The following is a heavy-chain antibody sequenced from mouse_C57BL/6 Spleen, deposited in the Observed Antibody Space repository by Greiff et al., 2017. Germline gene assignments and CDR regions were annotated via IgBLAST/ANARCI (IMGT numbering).Heavy chain of an antibody. V-gene: IGHV1-64*01. CDR2: IHPNSGST. CDR1: GYTFTSYW. D-gene: IGHD2-3*01. Sequence: VQLQQPGAELVKPGASVKLSCKASGYTFTSYWMHWVKQRPGQGLEWIGMIHPNSGSTDYNEKFKSKATLTVDKSSSTAYMQLSSLTSEDSAVYYCARRQIYDGYYGGDAMDYWGQGTSVTVSS. J-gene: IGHJ4*01. CDR3: ARRQIYDGYYGGDAMDY.